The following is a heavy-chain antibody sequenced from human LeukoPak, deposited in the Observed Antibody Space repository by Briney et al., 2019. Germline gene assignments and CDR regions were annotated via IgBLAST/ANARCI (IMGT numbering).Heavy chain of an antibody. CDR1: GYTFTSYG. Sequence: ASVKVSCKASGYTFTSYGISXXXXAPGQGXEXXGWISAYNGNTNYAQKLQGRVTMTTDXSTSTAYMELRSLRSDDTAVYYCARESSNTGRGIDYWGQGTLVTVSS. J-gene: IGHJ4*02. D-gene: IGHD1-26*01. V-gene: IGHV1-18*01. CDR2: ISAYNGNT. CDR3: ARESSNTGRGIDY.